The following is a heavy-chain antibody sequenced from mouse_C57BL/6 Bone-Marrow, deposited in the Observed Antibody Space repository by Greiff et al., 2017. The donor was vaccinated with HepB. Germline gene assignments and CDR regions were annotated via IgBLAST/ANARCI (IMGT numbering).Heavy chain of an antibody. Sequence: QVQLQQSGAELARPGASVKLSCKPSGYTFTSYGISWVKQRTGQGLEWIGEIYPRSGNTYYNEKFKGKATLTADKSSSTAYMELRSLTSEDSAVYFCARRGYGNYAWFAYWGQGTLVTVSA. CDR1: GYTFTSYG. D-gene: IGHD2-1*01. V-gene: IGHV1-81*01. J-gene: IGHJ3*01. CDR3: ARRGYGNYAWFAY. CDR2: IYPRSGNT.